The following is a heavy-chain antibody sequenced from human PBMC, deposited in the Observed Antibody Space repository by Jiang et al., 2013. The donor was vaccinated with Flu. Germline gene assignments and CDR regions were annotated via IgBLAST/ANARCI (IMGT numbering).Heavy chain of an antibody. Sequence: GLVKPSETLSLTCAVSGYSISSGYYWGWIRQPPGKGLEWIGSIYHSGSTYYNPSLKSRVTISVDTSKNQFSLKLSSVTAADTAVYYCASGRIVGATQDSRTIRRDNWFDPWGQGTLVTVSS. D-gene: IGHD1-26*01. CDR3: ASGRIVGATQDSRTIRRDNWFDP. J-gene: IGHJ5*02. CDR2: IYHSGST. V-gene: IGHV4-38-2*01. CDR1: GYSISSGYY.